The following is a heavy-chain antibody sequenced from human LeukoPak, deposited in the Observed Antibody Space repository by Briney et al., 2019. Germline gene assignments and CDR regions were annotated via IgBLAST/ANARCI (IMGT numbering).Heavy chain of an antibody. Sequence: PSKTLSLTCTVSGGSISSYYWSWIRQPPGKGLEWIGYIYYSGSTNYNPSLKSRVTISVDTSKNQVSLKLSSVTAADTAVYYWARVIFGSGWYPDYYYYGMDVWGQGTTVTVSS. D-gene: IGHD6-19*01. J-gene: IGHJ6*02. CDR2: IYYSGST. V-gene: IGHV4-59*01. CDR1: GGSISSYY. CDR3: ARVIFGSGWYPDYYYYGMDV.